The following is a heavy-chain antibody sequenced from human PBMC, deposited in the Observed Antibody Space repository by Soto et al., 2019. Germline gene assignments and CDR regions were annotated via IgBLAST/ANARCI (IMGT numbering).Heavy chain of an antibody. CDR1: GFTFSSYA. CDR3: ARDQDIVAPTYGMDV. Sequence: PGWSLRLSCAASGFTFSSYAMSWVRQAPGKGLEWVSAISGSGGSTYYADSVKGRFTMSRDNSKNTLYLQMNSLRAEDTAVYYCARDQDIVAPTYGMDVWGQGTTVTVSS. CDR2: ISGSGGST. D-gene: IGHD2-15*01. V-gene: IGHV3-23*01. J-gene: IGHJ6*02.